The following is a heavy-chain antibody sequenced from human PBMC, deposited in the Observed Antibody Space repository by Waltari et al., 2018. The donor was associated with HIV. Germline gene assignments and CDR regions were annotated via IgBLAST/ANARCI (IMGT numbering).Heavy chain of an antibody. CDR1: GFTFDDYA. CDR2: ISWNSGSI. CDR3: AKDGDRGSTYYYYYGMDV. Sequence: EVQLVESGGGLVQPGRSLRLSCAASGFTFDDYAMHWVRQAPGKGLEWVSGISWNSGSIGYADSAKGRFTISRDNAKNSLYLQMNSLRAEDTALYYCAKDGDRGSTYYYYYGMDVWGQGTTVTVSS. J-gene: IGHJ6*02. V-gene: IGHV3-9*01. D-gene: IGHD3-10*01.